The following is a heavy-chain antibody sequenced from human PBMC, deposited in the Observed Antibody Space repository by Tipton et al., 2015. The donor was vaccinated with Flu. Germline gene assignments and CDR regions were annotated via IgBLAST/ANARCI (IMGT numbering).Heavy chain of an antibody. J-gene: IGHJ4*02. V-gene: IGHV3-48*03. D-gene: IGHD3-16*01. CDR1: GFTFSSYE. CDR3: ARVWGYSYYVDY. Sequence: GSLRLSCAASGFTFSSYEMNWVRQAPGKGLEWVSYITTSGNTIYYADSVKGRFTISRDNAKNSLYLQMNSLRAEDTAVYYCARVWGYSYYVDYWGQGTLGTGPS. CDR2: ITTSGNTI.